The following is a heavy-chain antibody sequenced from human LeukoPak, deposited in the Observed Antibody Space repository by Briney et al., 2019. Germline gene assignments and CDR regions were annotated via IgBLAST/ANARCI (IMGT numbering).Heavy chain of an antibody. J-gene: IGHJ4*02. V-gene: IGHV1-8*01. CDR3: ARVSFTYGPLDS. CDR1: GYTFTSYD. CDR2: MNPNSGNT. Sequence: ASVKVSCKASGYTFTSYDINWVRQATGQGLEWMGWMNPNSGNTGYAQKFQGRVTMTRNTSISTAYMELSSLRSEDTAVYYCARVSFTYGPLDSWGPGILVTVSS. D-gene: IGHD4-17*01.